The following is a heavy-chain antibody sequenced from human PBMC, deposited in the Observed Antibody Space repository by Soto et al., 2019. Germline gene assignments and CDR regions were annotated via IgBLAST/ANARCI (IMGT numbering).Heavy chain of an antibody. D-gene: IGHD3-16*01. V-gene: IGHV4-39*01. CDR2: IYYSGST. J-gene: IGHJ4*02. CDR1: GGSISSSSYY. CDR3: ARHGVFLFDF. Sequence: SETLSLTCTVSGGSISSSSYYWGWIRQPPGKGLEWIGSIYYSGSTYYNPSLKSRVTISVDTSKNQFSLKLSSVTAADTAVYYCARHGVFLFDFWGKGSLVTVAS.